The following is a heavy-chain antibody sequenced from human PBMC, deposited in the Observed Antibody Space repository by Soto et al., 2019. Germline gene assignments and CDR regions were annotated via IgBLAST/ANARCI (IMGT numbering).Heavy chain of an antibody. CDR2: ISGSGGST. Sequence: ESGGGLVQPGGSLRLSCAASGFTFSSYAMSWVRQAPGKGLEWVSAISGSGGSTYYADSVKGRFTISRDNSKNTLYLQMNSLRAEDTAVYYCAKVYYYDSSGYYYESHLDYWGQGTLVTVSS. V-gene: IGHV3-23*01. J-gene: IGHJ4*02. CDR1: GFTFSSYA. CDR3: AKVYYYDSSGYYYESHLDY. D-gene: IGHD3-22*01.